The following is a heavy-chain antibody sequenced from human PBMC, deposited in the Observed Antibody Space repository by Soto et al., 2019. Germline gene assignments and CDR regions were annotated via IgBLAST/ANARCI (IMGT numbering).Heavy chain of an antibody. D-gene: IGHD3-9*01. CDR2: ISYDGSNK. CDR1: GVTFSSYA. CDR3: ARDRWRYDILTGYQFDY. V-gene: IGHV3-30-3*01. Sequence: GWSLRRSCAAAGVTFSSYAMHWVRQAPGKGLEWVAVISYDGSNKYYADSVKGRFTISRDNSKNTLYLQMNSLRAEDTAVYYCARDRWRYDILTGYQFDYWGQGPLVT. J-gene: IGHJ4*02.